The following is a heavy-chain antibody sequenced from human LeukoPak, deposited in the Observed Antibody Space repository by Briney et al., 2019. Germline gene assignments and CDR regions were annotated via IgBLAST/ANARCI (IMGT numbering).Heavy chain of an antibody. V-gene: IGHV4-34*01. J-gene: IGHJ6*03. D-gene: IGHD3-10*01. CDR1: GGSFSGYY. CDR3: ARSPSYYYGSGSYVRSYYYYYMDV. CDR2: INHIGST. Sequence: PSETLSLTCAVYGGSFSGYYWSWIRQPPGKGLEWNGEINHIGSTNYNPSLKSRVTISVDTSKNQFSLKLSSVTAADTAVYYCARSPSYYYGSGSYVRSYYYYYMDVWGKGTTVTVSS.